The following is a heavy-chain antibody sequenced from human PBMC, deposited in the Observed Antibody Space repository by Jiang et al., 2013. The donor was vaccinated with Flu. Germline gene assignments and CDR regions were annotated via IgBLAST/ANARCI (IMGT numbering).Heavy chain of an antibody. J-gene: IGHJ4*02. CDR3: ARDGPTVTTFGGCFDY. Sequence: GAEVKKPGASVKVSCKASGYTFTSYGISWVRQAPGQGLEWMGIINPSGGSTSYAQKFQGRVTMTRDTSTSTVYMELSSLRSEDTAVYYCARDGPTVTTFGGCFDYWGQGTLVTVSS. CDR1: GYTFTSYG. CDR2: INPSGGST. D-gene: IGHD4-17*01. V-gene: IGHV1-46*01.